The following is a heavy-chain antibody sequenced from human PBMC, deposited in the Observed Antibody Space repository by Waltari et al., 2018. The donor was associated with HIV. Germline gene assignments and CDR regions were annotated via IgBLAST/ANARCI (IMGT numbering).Heavy chain of an antibody. D-gene: IGHD2-15*01. J-gene: IGHJ3*02. CDR3: ASSFCSGGTCYRDAFDI. V-gene: IGHV4-61*02. CDR1: VSSMSNSSSY. Sequence: QVQLQESGPGLVKPSQTLSLTCSVPVSSMSNSSSYSSWVRQPAGKGLECVGRLYTGAYINYNPSLKSRVTISIDTSKNQFSLKLSSVTAADTAVYYCASSFCSGGTCYRDAFDIWGQGTTVAVSS. CDR2: LYTGAYI.